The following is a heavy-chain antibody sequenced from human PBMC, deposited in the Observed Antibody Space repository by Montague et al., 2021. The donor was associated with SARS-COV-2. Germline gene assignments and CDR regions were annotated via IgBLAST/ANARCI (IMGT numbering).Heavy chain of an antibody. D-gene: IGHD4-17*01. CDR3: ARGPITVTTFYYYYGMDV. J-gene: IGHJ6*02. CDR1: GGSISSSSYY. Sequence: SETLSLTCTVSGGSISSSSYYWGWLRQPQGKGLEWIGSIYYSGSTNYNPSLKSPVSISVDTSKNQFSLKLSSVTAADTAVYYCARGPITVTTFYYYYGMDVWGQGTTVTVSS. V-gene: IGHV4-39*07. CDR2: IYYSGST.